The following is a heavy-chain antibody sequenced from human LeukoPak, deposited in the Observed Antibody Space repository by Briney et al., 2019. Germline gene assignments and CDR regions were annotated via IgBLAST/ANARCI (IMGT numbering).Heavy chain of an antibody. D-gene: IGHD3-22*01. CDR2: ISSSGSTI. J-gene: IGHJ4*02. V-gene: IGHV3-11*01. CDR1: GFTFSDYY. CDR3: ARSSEGWLLPLFDY. Sequence: GGSLRLSCAASGFTFSDYYMSWIRQAPGKGLEWVSYISSSGSTIYYADSVKGRFTISRDNAKNSLYLQMNSLRAEDTAVNYCARSSEGWLLPLFDYWGQGTLVTVSS.